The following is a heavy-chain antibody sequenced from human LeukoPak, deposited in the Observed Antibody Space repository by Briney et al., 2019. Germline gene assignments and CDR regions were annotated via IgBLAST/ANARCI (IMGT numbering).Heavy chain of an antibody. D-gene: IGHD3-22*01. CDR3: ARERSGSPAVGITKYYFDY. Sequence: GGSLRLSCAASGFTFSDYYMSWLRQAPGKGLEWVSYISSSGSTIYYADSVKGRFTISRDNAKNSLYLQMNSLRAEDTAVYYCARERSGSPAVGITKYYFDYWGQGTLVTVSS. CDR2: ISSSGSTI. V-gene: IGHV3-11*01. CDR1: GFTFSDYY. J-gene: IGHJ4*02.